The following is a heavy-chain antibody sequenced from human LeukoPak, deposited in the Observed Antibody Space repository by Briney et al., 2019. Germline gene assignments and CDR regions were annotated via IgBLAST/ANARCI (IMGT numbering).Heavy chain of an antibody. CDR1: GFTVSSNY. V-gene: IGHV3-66*01. CDR2: IYSGGST. D-gene: IGHD2-21*02. Sequence: PGGSLRLSCAASGFTVSSNYMSWVRQAPGKGLEWVSVIYSGGSTYYADSVKGRFTISRDNSKNTLYLQMNSLRAEDTAVYYCAREGDAYYYYYGMDVWGQGTTVTVSS. CDR3: AREGDAYYYYYGMDV. J-gene: IGHJ6*02.